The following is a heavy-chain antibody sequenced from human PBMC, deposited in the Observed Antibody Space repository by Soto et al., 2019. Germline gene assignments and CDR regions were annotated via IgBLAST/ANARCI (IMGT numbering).Heavy chain of an antibody. Sequence: PSESLSLTYSVSGCSISSVGHYWSWIRQPPGKGLEWIGYIYHSGSTYYNPSLISRVTMSVDTSKNQFSLKLSSVTAADTAVYYCARYKFSSGNFSVFDDWGQG. CDR3: ARYKFSSGNFSVFDD. CDR2: IYHSGST. J-gene: IGHJ4*02. V-gene: IGHV4-31*02. CDR1: GCSISSVGHY. D-gene: IGHD3-10*01.